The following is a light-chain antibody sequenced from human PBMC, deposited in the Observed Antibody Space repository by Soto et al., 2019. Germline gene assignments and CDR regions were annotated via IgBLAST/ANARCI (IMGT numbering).Light chain of an antibody. V-gene: IGLV1-44*01. J-gene: IGLJ2*01. CDR3: ATWDDSLNGVV. CDR2: RNN. Sequence: QSVLTQPPSASGTPGQRVTLSCSGSSSNIGSNSVNWYQQLPGTAPKLLIYRNNQRPSGVPDRFSVSKSGTSASLAISGLQSEDEADYYCATWDDSLNGVVFGGGTKLTVL. CDR1: SSNIGSNS.